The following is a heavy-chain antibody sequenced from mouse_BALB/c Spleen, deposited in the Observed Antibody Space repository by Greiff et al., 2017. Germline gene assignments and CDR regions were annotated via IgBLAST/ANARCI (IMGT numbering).Heavy chain of an antibody. V-gene: IGHV2-6-7*01. CDR1: GFSLTGYG. Sequence: VKLEESGPGLVAPSQSLSITCTVSGFSLTGYGVNWVRQPPGKGLEWLGMIWGDGSTDYNSALKSRLSISKDNSKSQVFLKMNSLQTDDTARYYCARTMITTSAWFAYWGQGTLVTVSA. CDR3: ARTMITTSAWFAY. CDR2: IWGDGST. J-gene: IGHJ3*01. D-gene: IGHD2-4*01.